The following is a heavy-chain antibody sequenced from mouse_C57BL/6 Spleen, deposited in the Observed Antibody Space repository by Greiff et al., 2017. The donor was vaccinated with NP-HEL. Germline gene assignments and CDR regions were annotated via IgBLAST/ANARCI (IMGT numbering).Heavy chain of an antibody. J-gene: IGHJ3*01. D-gene: IGHD1-1*02. CDR3: TREGGSAWFAY. CDR1: GFTFSSYA. CDR2: ISSGGDYI. V-gene: IGHV5-9-1*02. Sequence: EVKLMESGEGLVKPGGSLKLSCAASGFTFSSYAMSWVRQTPEKRLEWVAYISSGGDYIYYADTVKGRFTISRDNARNTLYLQMSSRKSEDTAMYYCTREGGSAWFAYWGQGTLVTVSA.